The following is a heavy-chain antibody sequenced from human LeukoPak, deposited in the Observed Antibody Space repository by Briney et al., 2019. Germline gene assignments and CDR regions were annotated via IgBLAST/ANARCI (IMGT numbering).Heavy chain of an antibody. CDR1: GYTFTAYY. CDR3: APTQAYSTHGSAF. Sequence: ASVKVSCKASGYTFTAYYMHWVRQAPGQGLEWVGWITPNSGDTNYQGRVTMTRDTSISTAYMELSRLRSDDTAVYYCAPTQAYSTHGSAFWGQGTLVTVSS. D-gene: IGHD6-13*01. CDR2: ITPNSGDT. V-gene: IGHV1-2*02. J-gene: IGHJ4*02.